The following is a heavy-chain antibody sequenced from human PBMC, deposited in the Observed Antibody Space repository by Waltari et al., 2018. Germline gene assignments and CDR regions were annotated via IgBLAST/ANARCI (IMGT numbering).Heavy chain of an antibody. V-gene: IGHV3-48*02. CDR1: GFTFRSHH. CDR3: ARTLPDYTSGWYGALFDY. Sequence: EVQLVESGGGLVQPGGSLRLSCAASGFTFRSHHMNWVRQAPGKGLEWVSYTSNTSGTIYYGDSVKGRFTISRDNAKNSLYLQMNSLRDEDTAVYYCARTLPDYTSGWYGALFDYLGQGTLVTVSS. CDR2: TSNTSGTI. D-gene: IGHD6-19*01. J-gene: IGHJ4*02.